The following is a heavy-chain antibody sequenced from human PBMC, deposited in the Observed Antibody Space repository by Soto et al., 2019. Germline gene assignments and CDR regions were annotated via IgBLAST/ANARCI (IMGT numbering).Heavy chain of an antibody. Sequence: GGSLRLSCAASGFTFSSYAMSWVRQAPGKGLEWVSAISGSGGSTYYADSVKGRFTISRDNSKNTPYLQMNSLRAEDTAVYYCAKVGGFGTMIVVVITDYGMDVWGQGTTVTVSS. CDR3: AKVGGFGTMIVVVITDYGMDV. CDR2: ISGSGGST. J-gene: IGHJ6*02. V-gene: IGHV3-23*01. CDR1: GFTFSSYA. D-gene: IGHD3-22*01.